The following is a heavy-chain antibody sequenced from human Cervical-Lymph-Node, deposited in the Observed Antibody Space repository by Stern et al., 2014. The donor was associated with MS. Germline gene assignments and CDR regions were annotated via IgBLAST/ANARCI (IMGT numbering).Heavy chain of an antibody. Sequence: VQLVQSGAVVKKPGASVKVSCKASGGPSGTNALSWVRQAPGQGLEWMGAIIPMFDRANYAQKFEGRVTISADESTSTAYMKLRRLRSEDTPVYYCARDRELKGEMAVWGQETSVPVS. CDR2: IIPMFDRA. J-gene: IGHJ6*02. V-gene: IGHV1-69*01. CDR1: GGPSGTNA. D-gene: IGHD1-7*01. CDR3: ARDRELKGEMAV.